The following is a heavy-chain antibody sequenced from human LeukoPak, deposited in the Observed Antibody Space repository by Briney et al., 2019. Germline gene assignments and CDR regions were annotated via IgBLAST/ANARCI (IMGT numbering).Heavy chain of an antibody. V-gene: IGHV3-53*01. J-gene: IGHJ4*02. Sequence: GGSLRLSCAASGFTVNSNYLSWVRQAPGKGLEWVSTLYNTGNTYYANSVKGRFSISRDNSKNTLFLQMNSLRAEDTAVYYCARLSPAAGRLYFVDWGPGTLVTVSS. CDR2: LYNTGNT. CDR3: ARLSPAAGRLYFVD. D-gene: IGHD6-13*01. CDR1: GFTVNSNY.